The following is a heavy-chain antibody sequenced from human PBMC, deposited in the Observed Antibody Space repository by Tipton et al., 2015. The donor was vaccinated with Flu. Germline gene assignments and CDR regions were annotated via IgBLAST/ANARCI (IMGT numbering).Heavy chain of an antibody. D-gene: IGHD3-22*01. J-gene: IGHJ4*02. CDR2: ISSSGSTI. Sequence: SLRLSCAASGFTFRSYAMSWVRQAPGKGLEWVSYISSSGSTIYYADSVKGRFTISRDNAKNSLYLQMNSLRAEDTAVYYCARTRRDVGGYYYWGQGTLVTVSS. CDR1: GFTFRSYA. CDR3: ARTRRDVGGYYY. V-gene: IGHV3-48*03.